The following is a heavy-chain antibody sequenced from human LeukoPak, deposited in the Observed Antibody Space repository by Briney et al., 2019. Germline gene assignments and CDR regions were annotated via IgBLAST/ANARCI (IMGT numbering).Heavy chain of an antibody. CDR2: ISYDGSNK. D-gene: IGHD6-19*01. CDR3: AKDEHWLTLDY. CDR1: GFTFSSYG. Sequence: GGSLRLSCAASGFTFSSYGMHWVRQAPGKGLEWVAVISYDGSNKYYADSVKGRFTISRDNSKNTLYLQMNSLRAEDTAVYYCAKDEHWLTLDYWGQGTLVTVSS. J-gene: IGHJ4*02. V-gene: IGHV3-30*18.